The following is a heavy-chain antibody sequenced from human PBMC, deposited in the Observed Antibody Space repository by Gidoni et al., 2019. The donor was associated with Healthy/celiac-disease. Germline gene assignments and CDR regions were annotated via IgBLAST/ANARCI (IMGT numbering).Heavy chain of an antibody. CDR1: GFTFSSYW. D-gene: IGHD3-9*01. V-gene: IGHV3-7*01. CDR2: IKQDGSEK. J-gene: IGHJ4*02. Sequence: EVQLVESGGGLVQPGGSLRLSCAASGFTFSSYWMSWVRQAPGKGLEWVANIKQDGSEKYYVDSVKGRFTISRDNAKNSLYLQMNSLRAEDTAVYYCARAPNLYDILTGYRGASFDYWGQGTLVTVSS. CDR3: ARAPNLYDILTGYRGASFDY.